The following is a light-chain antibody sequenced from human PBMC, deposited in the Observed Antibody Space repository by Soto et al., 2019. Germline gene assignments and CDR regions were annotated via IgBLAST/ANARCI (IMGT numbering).Light chain of an antibody. CDR1: QSVGSS. CDR2: DAS. J-gene: IGKJ4*01. CDR3: HQYIKRPLT. V-gene: IGKV3-15*01. Sequence: EILMTQSPVTLSVSPGERATLSCRASQSVGSSLAWYQQKPGQAPSLLIYDASTRATGIPARFSGSGSGTEFTLTISSLKSQDFAIYYCHQYIKRPLTLGGGTKVDIK.